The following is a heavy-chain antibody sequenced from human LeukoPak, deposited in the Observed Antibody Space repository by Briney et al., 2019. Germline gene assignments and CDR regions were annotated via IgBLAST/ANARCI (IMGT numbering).Heavy chain of an antibody. V-gene: IGHV3-21*01. CDR1: GFTFSSYS. J-gene: IGHJ3*02. D-gene: IGHD6-13*01. Sequence: PGGSLRLSCAASGFTFSSYSMNWVRQAPGKGLEWVSSISSSSSYIYYADSVKGRFTISRDNAKNSLYLQMNSLRAEDTAVYYCARDSSTVFDAFDIWGQGTMVTVSS. CDR3: ARDSSTVFDAFDI. CDR2: ISSSSSYI.